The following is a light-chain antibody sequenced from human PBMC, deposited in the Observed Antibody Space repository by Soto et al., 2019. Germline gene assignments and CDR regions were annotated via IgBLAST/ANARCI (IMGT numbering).Light chain of an antibody. CDR3: QQSYSVPLT. Sequence: DIQMTQSPSSLSASVGDRFTITFLASHNIFNYLNWYQRKPGKAPKLLIYGASSLQRGVPSRFSGSGSGTDFTLTISTLQPEDFATFYCQQSYSVPLTFGGGTKVDIK. V-gene: IGKV1-39*01. CDR2: GAS. CDR1: HNIFNY. J-gene: IGKJ4*01.